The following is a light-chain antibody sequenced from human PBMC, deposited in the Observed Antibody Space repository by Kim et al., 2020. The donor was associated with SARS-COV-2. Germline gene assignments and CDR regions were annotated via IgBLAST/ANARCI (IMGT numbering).Light chain of an antibody. CDR2: DKN. CDR1: SLRKFP. V-gene: IGLV3-19*01. CDR3: GSRDSSGPGV. Sequence: LAQTVSLTCEGDSLRKFPASWYQQKPGPAPILVMHDKNNVRPSGVPDRFSGSNSGNTAFLTITGAQVEDEATYYCGSRDSSGPGVFGGGTKLTVL. J-gene: IGLJ3*02.